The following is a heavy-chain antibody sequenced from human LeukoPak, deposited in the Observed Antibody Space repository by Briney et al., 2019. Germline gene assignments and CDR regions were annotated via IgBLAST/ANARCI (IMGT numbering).Heavy chain of an antibody. D-gene: IGHD3-9*01. V-gene: IGHV3-48*03. CDR2: ISSSGSTI. CDR3: AREGYFDWLLYFDY. CDR1: GFTFSSYE. J-gene: IGHJ4*02. Sequence: PGGSLRLSCAASGFTFSSYEMNWVRQAPGKRLEWVSYISSSGSTIYYADSVKGRFTISRDNAKNSLYLQMNSLRAEDTAVYYCAREGYFDWLLYFDYWGQGTLVTVSS.